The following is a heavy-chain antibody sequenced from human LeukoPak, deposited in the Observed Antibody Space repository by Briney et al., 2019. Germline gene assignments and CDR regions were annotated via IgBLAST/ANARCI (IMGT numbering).Heavy chain of an antibody. J-gene: IGHJ6*02. V-gene: IGHV3-64*02. CDR2: ISSNGGRT. CDR3: ARSTTGGYGIDV. CDR1: GFIFGAYA. D-gene: IGHD4-17*01. Sequence: GGSLRLSCATSGFIFGAYAMHWVRQAPGKGLEYVSTISSNGGRTYYADSVKGRFTISRDTPKNTLYLQMGSLRSEDMAVYYCARSTTGGYGIDVWGQGTTVTVS.